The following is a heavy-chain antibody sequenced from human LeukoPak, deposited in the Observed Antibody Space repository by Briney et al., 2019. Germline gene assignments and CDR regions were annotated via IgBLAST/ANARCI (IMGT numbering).Heavy chain of an antibody. Sequence: GASVKVSCKASGYTFTSYYMHWVRQAPGQGLEWMGWISAYNGNTNYAQKLQGRVTMTTDTSTSTAYMELRSLRSDDTAVYYCARDLGDDSSGFGRRDIWGQGTMVTVSS. CDR3: ARDLGDDSSGFGRRDI. D-gene: IGHD3-22*01. CDR2: ISAYNGNT. J-gene: IGHJ3*02. CDR1: GYTFTSYY. V-gene: IGHV1-18*04.